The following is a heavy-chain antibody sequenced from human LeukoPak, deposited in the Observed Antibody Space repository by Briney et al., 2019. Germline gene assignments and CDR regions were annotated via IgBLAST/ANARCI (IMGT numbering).Heavy chain of an antibody. CDR2: VNRDGSET. CDR1: GFALSSHW. J-gene: IGHJ6*02. CDR3: ARNNGMDV. Sequence: GVSLRLSCAASGFALSSHWMTWVRQVPGRGPEWVANVNRDGSETYYLDSVKGRFTISKDNAKNSLYLQMNSLRAEDTALYHCARNNGMDVWGQGTTVTVSS. V-gene: IGHV3-7*03.